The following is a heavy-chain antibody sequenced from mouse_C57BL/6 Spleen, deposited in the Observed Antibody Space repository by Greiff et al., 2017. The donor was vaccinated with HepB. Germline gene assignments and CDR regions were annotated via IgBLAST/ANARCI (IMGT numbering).Heavy chain of an antibody. CDR3: ARSRDWAYAMDY. V-gene: IGHV1-52*01. CDR1: GYTFTSYW. J-gene: IGHJ4*01. CDR2: IDPSDSET. D-gene: IGHD4-1*01. Sequence: QVQLKQPGAELVRPGSSVKLSCKASGYTFTSYWMHWVKQRPIQGLEWIGNIDPSDSETHYNQKFKDKATLTVDKSSSTAYMQLSSLTSEDSAVYYCARSRDWAYAMDYWGQGTSVTVSS.